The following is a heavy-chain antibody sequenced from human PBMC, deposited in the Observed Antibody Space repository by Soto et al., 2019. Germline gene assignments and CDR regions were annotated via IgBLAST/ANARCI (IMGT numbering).Heavy chain of an antibody. V-gene: IGHV1-69*06. J-gene: IGHJ4*02. CDR3: AREGRLTGTDGFDY. CDR2: IITIFDTT. Sequence: QVQLVQSGAEVKKPGSSVKVSCKGSGGTFSPYGVSWVRQAPGQGLEWMGMIITIFDTTNYAQKFQGRVTITADTSTSTAYMEMSSLRSEDTAVYYCAREGRLTGTDGFDYWGQGTLVTVSS. D-gene: IGHD1-20*01. CDR1: GGTFSPYG.